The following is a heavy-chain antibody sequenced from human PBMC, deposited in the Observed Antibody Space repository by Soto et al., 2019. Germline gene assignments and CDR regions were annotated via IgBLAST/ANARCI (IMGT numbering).Heavy chain of an antibody. CDR1: GFTFSTYT. J-gene: IGHJ6*02. V-gene: IGHV3-21*01. Sequence: PGGSLRLSCAASGFTFSTYTMNWGRQAPGKGLEWVSSISSSSGYMYYADSVKGRFTISRDNAKKSLYLQMNSLRAEDTAVYYCARDGSSNSWYSTDVWGQGTTVTVSS. CDR3: ARDGSSNSWYSTDV. CDR2: ISSSSGYM. D-gene: IGHD2-2*02.